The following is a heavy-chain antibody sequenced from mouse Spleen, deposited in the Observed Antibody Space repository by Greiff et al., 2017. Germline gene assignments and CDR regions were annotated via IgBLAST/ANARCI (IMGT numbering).Heavy chain of an antibody. Sequence: EVMLVESGGGLVKPGGSLKLSCAASGFTFSDYGMHWVRQAPEKGLEWVAYISSGSSTIYYADTVKGRFTISRENAKNTLFLQMTSLRSEDTAMYYCARNGYYAMDYWGQGTSVTVSS. CDR3: ARNGYYAMDY. J-gene: IGHJ4*01. CDR2: ISSGSSTI. V-gene: IGHV5-17*01. CDR1: GFTFSDYG.